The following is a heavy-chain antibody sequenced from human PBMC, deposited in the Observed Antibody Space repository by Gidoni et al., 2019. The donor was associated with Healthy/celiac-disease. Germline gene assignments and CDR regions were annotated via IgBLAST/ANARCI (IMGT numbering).Heavy chain of an antibody. V-gene: IGHV3-7*01. CDR1: GFTFSSYW. D-gene: IGHD1-26*01. CDR3: ARGKWEPKSVKYYFDY. J-gene: IGHJ4*02. CDR2: IKQDGSEK. Sequence: EVQLVESGGGLVQPGGSLRLSCAASGFTFSSYWMSWVRQAPGKGLEWVANIKQDGSEKYYVDSVKGRFTISRDNAKNSLYLQMNSLRAEDTAVYYCARGKWEPKSVKYYFDYWGQGTLVTVSS.